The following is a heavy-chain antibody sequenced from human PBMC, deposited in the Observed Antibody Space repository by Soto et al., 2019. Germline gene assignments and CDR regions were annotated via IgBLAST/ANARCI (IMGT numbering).Heavy chain of an antibody. Sequence: SVKVSCKASGFTFTSSAVQWVRQARGQRLEWIGWIVVGSGNTNYAQKFQERVTITRDMSTSTAYMELSSLRSEDTAVYYCAAGPYTYYYDSSGYSGYWGQGTPVTVSS. CDR3: AAGPYTYYYDSSGYSGY. D-gene: IGHD3-22*01. CDR2: IVVGSGNT. V-gene: IGHV1-58*01. CDR1: GFTFTSSA. J-gene: IGHJ4*02.